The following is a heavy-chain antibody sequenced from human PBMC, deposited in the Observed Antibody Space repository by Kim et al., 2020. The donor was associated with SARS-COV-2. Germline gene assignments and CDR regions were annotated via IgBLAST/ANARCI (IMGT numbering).Heavy chain of an antibody. CDR1: GFSFTDAY. CDR2: IRRKTDGETT. D-gene: IGHD2-21*01. Sequence: GGSLRLSCAASGFSFTDAYMSWVRQAPGKGLEWVGRIRRKTDGETTDYADPVRGRLTISRDDSKNTLYQQMNSLRSEDTALYYCFTDRFQSPVDSWGQGT. J-gene: IGHJ4*03. CDR3: FTDRFQSPVDS. V-gene: IGHV3-15*01.